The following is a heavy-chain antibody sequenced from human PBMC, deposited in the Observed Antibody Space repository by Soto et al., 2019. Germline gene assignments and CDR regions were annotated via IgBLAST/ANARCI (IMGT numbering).Heavy chain of an antibody. V-gene: IGHV3-23*01. CDR2: ISGSGGST. J-gene: IGHJ6*02. CDR3: AKEISVNPSRESLRYYYGMDV. Sequence: GGSLRLSCAASGFTFSSYAMSWVRQAPGKGLEWVSAISGSGGSTYYADSVKGRFTISRDNSKNTLYLQMNSLRAEDTAVYYCAKEISVNPSRESLRYYYGMDVWGQGTTVTVSS. CDR1: GFTFSSYA.